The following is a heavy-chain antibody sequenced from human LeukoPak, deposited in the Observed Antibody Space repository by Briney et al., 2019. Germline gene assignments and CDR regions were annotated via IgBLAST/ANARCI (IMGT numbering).Heavy chain of an antibody. V-gene: IGHV1-18*01. CDR2: ISAYNGNT. Sequence: ASVKVSCKASGYTFTSYGISWVRQAPGQGLEWMGWISAYNGNTNYAQKLQGRVTMTTDTSTSTAYMELRSLRSDDTAVYYCARDTFRDLQWAQSAVAAKDYWGQGTLVTVSS. D-gene: IGHD6-19*01. J-gene: IGHJ4*02. CDR1: GYTFTSYG. CDR3: ARDTFRDLQWAQSAVAAKDY.